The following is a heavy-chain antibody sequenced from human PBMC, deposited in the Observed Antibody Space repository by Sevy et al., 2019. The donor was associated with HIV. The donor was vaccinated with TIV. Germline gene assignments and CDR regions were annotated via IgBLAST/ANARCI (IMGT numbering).Heavy chain of an antibody. D-gene: IGHD3-10*01. J-gene: IGHJ4*02. V-gene: IGHV1-2*02. CDR2: INPNDGGT. CDR1: GYLFTGYD. Sequence: PSVKVSCKASGYLFTGYDVHWVRRAPGQGLEWMGWINPNDGGTNYAQKFQGRVTMTTDTSISTAYMELNRLTSDDTAMFYCSRSAYGSGTYLNDYWGQGTLITVSS. CDR3: SRSAYGSGTYLNDY.